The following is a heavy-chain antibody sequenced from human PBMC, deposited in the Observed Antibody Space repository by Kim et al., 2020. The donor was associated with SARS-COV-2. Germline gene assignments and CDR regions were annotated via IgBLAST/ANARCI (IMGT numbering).Heavy chain of an antibody. D-gene: IGHD6-19*01. CDR3: ARVPYSSGCFDY. J-gene: IGHJ4*02. V-gene: IGHV3-48*02. Sequence: IYYADSGKGRCTSSRDNAKNALYLQMNSLRDEDTAVYYCARVPYSSGCFDYWGQGTLVTVSS. CDR2: I.